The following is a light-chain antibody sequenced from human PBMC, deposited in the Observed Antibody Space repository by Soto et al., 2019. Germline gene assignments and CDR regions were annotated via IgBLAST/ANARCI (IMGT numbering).Light chain of an antibody. Sequence: IQLTQSPSSLSASVGDRVTITCRASQAINKFLAWYQQRPGKAPQLLVYGASTLQSGVPSRFSGSGSGTDFTLTISSLQPEDFATYYCQQLTNFRFTFGQGTKLDI. CDR3: QQLTNFRFT. V-gene: IGKV1-9*01. CDR1: QAINKF. CDR2: GAS. J-gene: IGKJ2*01.